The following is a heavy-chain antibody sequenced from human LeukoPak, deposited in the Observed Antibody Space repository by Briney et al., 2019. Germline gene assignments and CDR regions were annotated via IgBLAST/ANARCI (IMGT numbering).Heavy chain of an antibody. D-gene: IGHD2-2*01. CDR1: GGSISSRY. CDR3: SRDVVVPAARWYFDY. J-gene: IGHJ4*02. CDR2: IYTSGST. V-gene: IGHV4-4*07. Sequence: PSETLSLTCTVSGGSISSRYWSWIRQPAGKGLEWIGRIYTSGSTNYNPSLKSRVAMSVDTSKNQFSLKLSSVTAADTAVYYCSRDVVVPAARWYFDYWGQGTLVTVSS.